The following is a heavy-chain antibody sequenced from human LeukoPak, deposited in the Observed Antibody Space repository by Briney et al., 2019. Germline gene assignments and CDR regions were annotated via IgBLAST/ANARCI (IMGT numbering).Heavy chain of an antibody. CDR2: INPRSGST. Sequence: ASVKVSCKTSGYTFINYFIHWVRQAPGQGLEWMGVINPRSGSTTYAQKFQGRVTMTRDTSTSTVYVELSSLRSEDTVVYYCAREGDAYKNFDYWGQGTLVIVSS. J-gene: IGHJ4*02. CDR1: GYTFINYF. V-gene: IGHV1-46*01. CDR3: AREGDAYKNFDY. D-gene: IGHD5-24*01.